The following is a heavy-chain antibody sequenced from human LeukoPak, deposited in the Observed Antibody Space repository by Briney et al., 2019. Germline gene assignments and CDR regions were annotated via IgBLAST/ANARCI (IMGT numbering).Heavy chain of an antibody. CDR1: GGSIVSHY. J-gene: IGHJ5*02. Sequence: PSETLSLICTVSGGSIVSHYWNWIRQPAGRGLEWIGRFYASGTTNTSPSLKSPVTMSVDTSKNQFSLKLSSVPAADTAVYSCVRDRHFWSGYYAGLFDPWGQGTRVTVSS. CDR3: VRDRHFWSGYYAGLFDP. CDR2: FYASGTT. D-gene: IGHD3-3*02. V-gene: IGHV4-4*07.